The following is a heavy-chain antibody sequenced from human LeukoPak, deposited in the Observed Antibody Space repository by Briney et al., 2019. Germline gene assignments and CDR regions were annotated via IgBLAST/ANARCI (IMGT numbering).Heavy chain of an antibody. D-gene: IGHD6-13*01. J-gene: IGHJ4*02. V-gene: IGHV1-2*02. CDR1: GYTFTGYY. CDR3: ARELHSSSWYYFDY. Sequence: GASVKVSCKASGYTFTGYYMHWVRQAPGQGLEWMGWINPNSGGTNYAQKFQGRVTMTRDTSISTAYMELSRLRSDDTAVYYCARELHSSSWYYFDYWGQGTLVTASS. CDR2: INPNSGGT.